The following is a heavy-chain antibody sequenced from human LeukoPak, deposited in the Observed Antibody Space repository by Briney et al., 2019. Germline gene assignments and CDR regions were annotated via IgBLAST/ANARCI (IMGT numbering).Heavy chain of an antibody. CDR1: GFTFSSYG. Sequence: GGSLRLSCAAPGFTFSSYGMHWVRQAPGKGLEWVAIISYDGSNKYYADSVKGRFTISRDNSKNTLYLQMNSLRTEDTAVYYCAKDRYSTHNWFDPWGQGTLVTVSS. CDR2: ISYDGSNK. J-gene: IGHJ5*02. V-gene: IGHV3-30*18. D-gene: IGHD5-12*01. CDR3: AKDRYSTHNWFDP.